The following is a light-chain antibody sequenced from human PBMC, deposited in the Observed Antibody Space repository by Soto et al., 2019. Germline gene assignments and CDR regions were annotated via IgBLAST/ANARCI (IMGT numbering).Light chain of an antibody. CDR1: SSKIGSNT. CDR3: AAWDDSLNGLDV. V-gene: IGLV1-44*01. J-gene: IGLJ1*01. Sequence: QSVLTQPPSASGTPGQRVTISCSGSSSKIGSNTVNWYQQLPGTAPKLLIYSNNQRPSGVPDRFSGSKSGTSASLAISGLQSEDEADYYCAAWDDSLNGLDVFGTGTKVTVL. CDR2: SNN.